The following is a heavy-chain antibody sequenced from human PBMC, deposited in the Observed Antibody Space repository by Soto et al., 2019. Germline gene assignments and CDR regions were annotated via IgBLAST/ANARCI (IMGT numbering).Heavy chain of an antibody. CDR1: GYSFAGYW. J-gene: IGHJ4*02. CDR3: ARQIYDSDTGPNFQYYFDS. V-gene: IGHV5-10-1*01. Sequence: PGESLKLSCKGSGYSFAGYWITWVRQKPGKGPEWMGRIDPSDSQTYYSPSFRGHVTISVTKSITTVFLQWSSLRASDTAMYYCARQIYDSDTGPNFQYYFDSWGQGTPVTVSS. D-gene: IGHD3-22*01. CDR2: IDPSDSQT.